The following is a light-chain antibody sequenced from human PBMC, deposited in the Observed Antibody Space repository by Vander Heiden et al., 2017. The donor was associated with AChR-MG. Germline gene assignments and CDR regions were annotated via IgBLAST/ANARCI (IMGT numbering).Light chain of an antibody. CDR3: QQRGKWPLT. Sequence: IAVTPPPATLSVSPGERGTFTCRARQSVRNSLAWYQRKPGQAPRLLIYDASNRATGSPARCTGSRSGTEFTLTISSLEPDDFAVYYCQQRGKWPLTFGGGTKVEIK. J-gene: IGKJ4*01. CDR1: QSVRNS. CDR2: DAS. V-gene: IGKV3-11*01.